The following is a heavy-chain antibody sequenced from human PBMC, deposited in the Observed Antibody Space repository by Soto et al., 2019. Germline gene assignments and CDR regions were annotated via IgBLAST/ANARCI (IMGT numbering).Heavy chain of an antibody. V-gene: IGHV4-34*01. D-gene: IGHD6-13*01. CDR1: GGSFSGYY. J-gene: IGHJ3*02. CDR2: INHSGST. Sequence: SETLSLTCAVYGGSFSGYYWSWIRQPPGKGLEWIGEINHSGSTNYNPSLKSRVTISVDTSKNQFSLKLSSVTTADTAVYYCAMIEGIAAAGYAFDIWGQGTMVTVSS. CDR3: AMIEGIAAAGYAFDI.